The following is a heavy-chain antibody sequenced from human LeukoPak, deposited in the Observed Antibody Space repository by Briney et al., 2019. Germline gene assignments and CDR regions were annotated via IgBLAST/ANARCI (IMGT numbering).Heavy chain of an antibody. CDR1: GFTFSSYG. Sequence: GGSLRLSCAASGFTFSSYGMHWVRQAPGKGLEWVAVIWYDRSNKYYADSVKGRFTISRDNSKNTLYLQMNSLRAEDTAVYYCAKEGGSGWYFPHWGQGTLVTVSS. J-gene: IGHJ4*02. CDR3: AKEGGSGWYFPH. V-gene: IGHV3-33*06. CDR2: IWYDRSNK. D-gene: IGHD6-19*01.